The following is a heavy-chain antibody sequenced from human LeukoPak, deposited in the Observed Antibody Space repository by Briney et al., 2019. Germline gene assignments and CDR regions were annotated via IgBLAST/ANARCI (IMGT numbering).Heavy chain of an antibody. Sequence: GGSLRLSCAASGFTFSSYAMTWVRQAPGKGLEWVSAITGGGDTTYYADSVKGRFTISRDNSKNTLYLQMNNLRAEDTAIYYCAKAANYDILTGYYLDHWGQGTLVTVSS. CDR3: AKAANYDILTGYYLDH. D-gene: IGHD3-9*01. J-gene: IGHJ4*02. V-gene: IGHV3-23*01. CDR2: ITGGGDTT. CDR1: GFTFSSYA.